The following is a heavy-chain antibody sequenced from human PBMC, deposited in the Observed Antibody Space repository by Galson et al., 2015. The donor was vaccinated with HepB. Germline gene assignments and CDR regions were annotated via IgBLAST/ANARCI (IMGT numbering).Heavy chain of an antibody. CDR1: GYTFSSYD. CDR2: VNPNSGNT. Sequence: SVKVSCKASGYTFSSYDINWVRQATGQGLEWMGWVNPNSGNTGYAQKFQGRVTMTWNTSITTAYMELRSLRSEDTAVYYCARAASGGLLEYYYMDVWGKGTTVTVSS. V-gene: IGHV1-8*01. D-gene: IGHD3-3*01. J-gene: IGHJ6*03. CDR3: ARAASGGLLEYYYMDV.